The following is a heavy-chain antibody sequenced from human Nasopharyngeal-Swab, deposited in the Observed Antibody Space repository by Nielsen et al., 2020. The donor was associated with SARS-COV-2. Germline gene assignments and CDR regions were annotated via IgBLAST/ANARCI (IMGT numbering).Heavy chain of an antibody. CDR3: ARGFSTATTFVDV. CDR2: IDHSGRT. J-gene: IGHJ6*04. CDR1: GGSFRDYF. D-gene: IGHD3-3*01. Sequence: GSLRLSCAVYGGSFRDYFWPWIRQPPGKGLEWIAEIDHSGRTNYNPSLKSRFTVSVDTSKNQFSLKVSSVTAADTAIYYCARGFSTATTFVDVWGKGAMVTVSS. V-gene: IGHV4-34*01.